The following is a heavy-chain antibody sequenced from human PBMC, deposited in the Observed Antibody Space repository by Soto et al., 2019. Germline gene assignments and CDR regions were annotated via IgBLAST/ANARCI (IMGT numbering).Heavy chain of an antibody. J-gene: IGHJ4*02. D-gene: IGHD1-26*01. V-gene: IGHV3-48*03. CDR2: ISSSGSTI. Sequence: GGSLRLSCAASGFTFSSYEMNWVRQAPGKGLEWVSYISSSGSTIYYADSVKGRFTISRDNAKNSLYLQMNSLRAEDAAVYYCATDRAWELLIFDYWGQGTLVTVSS. CDR1: GFTFSSYE. CDR3: ATDRAWELLIFDY.